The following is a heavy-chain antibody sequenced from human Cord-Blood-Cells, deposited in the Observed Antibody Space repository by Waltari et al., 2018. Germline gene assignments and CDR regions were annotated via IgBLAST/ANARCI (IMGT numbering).Heavy chain of an antibody. Sequence: QVQLVQSGAEVKKPGSSVKVSCKASGGTFSSSAICWVGQAPGQGLEWMGGIIPIFGTANYAQKFQGRVTITADESTSTAYMELSSLRSEDTAVYYCAQPWTGDDAFDIWGQGTMVTVSS. V-gene: IGHV1-69*01. CDR1: GGTFSSSA. D-gene: IGHD7-27*01. J-gene: IGHJ3*02. CDR2: IIPIFGTA. CDR3: AQPWTGDDAFDI.